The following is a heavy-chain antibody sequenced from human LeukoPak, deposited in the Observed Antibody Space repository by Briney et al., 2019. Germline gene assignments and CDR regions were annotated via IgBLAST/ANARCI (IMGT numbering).Heavy chain of an antibody. CDR2: INPSGGST. CDR3: ARGGYSSPRGWFDP. CDR1: GYTFINYY. J-gene: IGHJ5*02. Sequence: ASVKVSCKASGYTFINYYIHWVRRAPGQGLEWLGIINPSGGSTTYPQKFQGRVTMTRDMSTSTVYMDLSSLRSEDTAVYYCARGGYSSPRGWFDPWGQGTLVTVSS. V-gene: IGHV1-46*01. D-gene: IGHD6-19*01.